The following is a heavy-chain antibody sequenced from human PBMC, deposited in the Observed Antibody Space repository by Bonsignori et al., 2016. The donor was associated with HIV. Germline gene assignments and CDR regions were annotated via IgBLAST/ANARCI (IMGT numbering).Heavy chain of an antibody. D-gene: IGHD3-10*01. CDR3: ARDGMLVLRDRQMRVAFDM. J-gene: IGHJ3*02. CDR2: VFHSGTT. CDR1: GASISSGTNY. V-gene: IGHV4-39*07. Sequence: QLQLQESGPGLVKPSETLSLTCTVSGASISSGTNYWGWIRQPPGKGLEYIGTVFHSGTTYYNTSLQSRVSISLDTSKNQLSLNLRSLTAADTAVYYCARDGMLVLRDRQMRVAFDMWGPGTMVTVSS.